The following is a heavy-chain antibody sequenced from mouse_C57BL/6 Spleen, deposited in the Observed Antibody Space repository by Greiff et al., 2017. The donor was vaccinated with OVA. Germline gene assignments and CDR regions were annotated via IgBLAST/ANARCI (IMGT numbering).Heavy chain of an antibody. CDR3: ARDRTAQATDYAMDY. V-gene: IGHV1-82*01. J-gene: IGHJ4*01. Sequence: VKLVESGPELVKPGASVKISCKASGYAFSSSWMNWVKQRPGKGLEWIGRIYPGDGDTNYNGKFKGKATLTADKSSSTAYMQLSSLTSEDSAVYFCARDRTAQATDYAMDYWGQGTSVTVSS. CDR2: IYPGDGDT. CDR1: GYAFSSSW. D-gene: IGHD3-2*02.